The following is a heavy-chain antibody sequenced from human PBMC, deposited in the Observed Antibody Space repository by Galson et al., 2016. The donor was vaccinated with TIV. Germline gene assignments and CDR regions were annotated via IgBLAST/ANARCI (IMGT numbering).Heavy chain of an antibody. V-gene: IGHV3-72*01. CDR2: IRNKGAGYST. CDR3: VGDWRGAGDY. J-gene: IGHJ4*02. D-gene: IGHD4/OR15-4a*01. CDR1: GFSFSNHF. Sequence: SLRLSCSASGFSFSNHFMDWVRQAPGKGLEWVARIRNKGAGYSTEYDASVKGRFTISRDDSKTSLYLQMNSLKTEDTAVYFCVGDWRGAGDYWGQGTLLTVSS.